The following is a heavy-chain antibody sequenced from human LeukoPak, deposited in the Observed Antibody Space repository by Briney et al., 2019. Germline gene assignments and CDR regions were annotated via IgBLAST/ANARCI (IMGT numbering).Heavy chain of an antibody. V-gene: IGHV3-30*09. CDR3: ATLQQY. CDR1: GFTFSSYA. J-gene: IGHJ4*02. Sequence: PGGPLRLSCAASGFTFSSYAMSWVRHAPGKGLEWLAVISHDSNTKYYADSVKGRFAISRDNSKNTLYLQLNTLRLDDTAVYYCATLQQYWGQGTLVTVSS. CDR2: ISHDSNTK.